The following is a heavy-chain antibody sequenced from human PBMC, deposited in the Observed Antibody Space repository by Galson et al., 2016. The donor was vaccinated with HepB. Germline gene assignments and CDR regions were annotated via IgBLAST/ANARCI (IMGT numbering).Heavy chain of an antibody. CDR2: IIPVFGTS. CDR1: GGTFSNYA. V-gene: IGHV1-69*13. CDR3: GVRIVGGIASASDY. J-gene: IGHJ4*02. D-gene: IGHD1-26*01. Sequence: SVKVSCKASGGTFSNYAIHWVRQAPGQGLEWMGVIIPVFGTSNFEQRFQGRVTITADEISDTAYMELTCLSSEDTGVYYCGVRIVGGIASASDYWGQGTQVTVSS.